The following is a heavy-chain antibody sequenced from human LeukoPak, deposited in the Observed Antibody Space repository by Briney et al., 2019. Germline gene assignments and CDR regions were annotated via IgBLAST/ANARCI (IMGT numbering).Heavy chain of an antibody. CDR3: VSSDGEYYQDGIYV. D-gene: IGHD4-17*01. CDR1: GFPFSSYG. Sequence: GESLRLSCAVSGFPFSSYGWRRVRQAPGEGVEGVSVVLYYGGNKYYADSLKGRFTISRDNSKNTLSLQMNSLRAEHTGVYYCVSSDGEYYQDGIYVWGKGTTVALPS. J-gene: IGHJ6*01. CDR2: VLYYGGNK. V-gene: IGHV3-33*08.